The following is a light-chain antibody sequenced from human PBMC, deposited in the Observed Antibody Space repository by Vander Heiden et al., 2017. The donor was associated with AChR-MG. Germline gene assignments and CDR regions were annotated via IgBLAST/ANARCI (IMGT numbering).Light chain of an antibody. Sequence: SSALTTPPSVSVYPGQTASITCSGDKLGDKYACWYQQKPGQSPVLVIYQDSKRPSGIPERFSGSNSGNTATLTISGTQAMDEADYYCQAWDSSTAVFGGGTKLTVL. V-gene: IGLV3-1*01. CDR3: QAWDSSTAV. CDR1: KLGDKY. J-gene: IGLJ2*01. CDR2: QDS.